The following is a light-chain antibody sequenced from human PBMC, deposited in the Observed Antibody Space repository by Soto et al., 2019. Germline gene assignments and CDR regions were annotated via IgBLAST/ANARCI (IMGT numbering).Light chain of an antibody. CDR2: DNN. CDR3: AAWDDTLNGLWV. Sequence: QSVLTQPPSASGTPGQRVTISCSGSSSNIGSNVVNWYQQLPGTAPKLLIYDNNQRPSGVPDRFSGSKSGTSASLAISGLQSEDEADYYCAAWDDTLNGLWVFGGGTKLTVL. J-gene: IGLJ3*02. CDR1: SSNIGSNV. V-gene: IGLV1-44*01.